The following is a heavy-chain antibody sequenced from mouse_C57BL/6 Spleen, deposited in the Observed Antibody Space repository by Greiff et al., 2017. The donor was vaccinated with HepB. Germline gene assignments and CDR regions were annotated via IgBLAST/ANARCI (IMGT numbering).Heavy chain of an antibody. V-gene: IGHV1-62-2*01. Sequence: VQLQQSGAELVKPGASVKLSCKASGYTFTEYTIHWVKQRSGQGLEWIGWFYPGSGSIKYNEKFKDKATLTADKSSSTVYMELSRLTSEDSAVYFCARHERNPDGYYHYAMDYWGHRTSVTVSS. CDR2: FYPGSGSI. J-gene: IGHJ4*01. CDR3: ARHERNPDGYYHYAMDY. CDR1: GYTFTEYT. D-gene: IGHD2-3*01.